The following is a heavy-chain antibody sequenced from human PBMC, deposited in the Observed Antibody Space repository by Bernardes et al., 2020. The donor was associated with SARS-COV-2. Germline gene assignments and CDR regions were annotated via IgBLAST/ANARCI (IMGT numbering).Heavy chain of an antibody. Sequence: GGSLRLSCAASGFTFSSYTMNWVRKAPGKGLEWISSISPSSSYISYSDSVRGRFTISRDNAKNSVSLQMNSLRAEDTAVYYCARVDFSNLYYFDYWGQGTPVTVSS. V-gene: IGHV3-21*06. J-gene: IGHJ4*02. CDR3: ARVDFSNLYYFDY. D-gene: IGHD4-4*01. CDR1: GFTFSSYT. CDR2: ISPSSSYI.